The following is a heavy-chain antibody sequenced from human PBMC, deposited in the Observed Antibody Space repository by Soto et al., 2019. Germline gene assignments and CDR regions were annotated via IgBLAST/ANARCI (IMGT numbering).Heavy chain of an antibody. CDR3: AREGDGSYAFDY. CDR1: GGTFSSYT. Sequence: QVQLVQSGAEVKKPGSSVKVSCKASGGTFSSYTISWVRQAPGQGLEWMGRIIPILGIANYAQKFQGRVTITEDKSTSTAYRERSSLRSEDTAVYYCAREGDGSYAFDYWGQGTLVTVSS. D-gene: IGHD1-26*01. V-gene: IGHV1-69*08. CDR2: IIPILGIA. J-gene: IGHJ4*02.